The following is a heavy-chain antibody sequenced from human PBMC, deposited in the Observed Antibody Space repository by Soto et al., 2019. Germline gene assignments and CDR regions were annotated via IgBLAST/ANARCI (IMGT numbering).Heavy chain of an antibody. Sequence: GESLKISCKGSGYSFTSYWIGWVRQMPGKGLEWMGIIYPGDSDTRYSPSFQGQVTISADKSISTAYLQWSSLKASDTAMYYCVRRGCISTSCYDYYGMDVWGQGTTVTVSS. D-gene: IGHD2-2*01. CDR3: VRRGCISTSCYDYYGMDV. V-gene: IGHV5-51*01. J-gene: IGHJ6*02. CDR1: GYSFTSYW. CDR2: IYPGDSDT.